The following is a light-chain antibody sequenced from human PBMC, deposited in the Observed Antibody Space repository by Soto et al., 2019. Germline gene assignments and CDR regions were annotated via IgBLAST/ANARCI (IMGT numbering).Light chain of an antibody. CDR2: DVS. V-gene: IGKV1-5*01. J-gene: IGKJ1*01. CDR1: QSTSSW. Sequence: DIQMTQSPSTLSASVGDRVTITCRASQSTSSWLAWYQQKPGKAPKVLIYDVSSLESGVPSRFSASGSGTDFTLTITSLQPEDFGIYFCQQTHDLPRTFGLGTKVDIK. CDR3: QQTHDLPRT.